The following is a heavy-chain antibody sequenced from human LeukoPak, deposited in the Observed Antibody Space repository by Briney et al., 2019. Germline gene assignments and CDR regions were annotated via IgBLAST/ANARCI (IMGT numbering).Heavy chain of an antibody. V-gene: IGHV4-39*01. J-gene: IGHJ3*01. CDR3: ARLAAAGTILNT. CDR2: IYYSGST. D-gene: IGHD6-13*01. CDR1: GGSISSSSYY. Sequence: QPSETLSLTCTVSGGSISSSSYYWGWIRQPPGKGLEWIGSIYYSGSTYYNPSLKSRVTISVDTSKNQFSLKLSSVTAADTAVYYCARLAAAGTILNTWGQGTMVTVSS.